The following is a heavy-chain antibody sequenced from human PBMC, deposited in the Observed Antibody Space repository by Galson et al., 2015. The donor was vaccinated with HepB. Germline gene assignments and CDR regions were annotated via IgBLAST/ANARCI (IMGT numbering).Heavy chain of an antibody. CDR1: GYMFTSYD. D-gene: IGHD3-10*01. CDR3: ARGDYYGSGSYYLADY. V-gene: IGHV1-8*01. J-gene: IGHJ4*02. CDR2: LNPNTGNT. Sequence: SVKVSCKASGYMFTSYDINWVRQATGQGLEWVGWLNPNTGNTGYAQKFQGRVTLTRNTSITTAYMELSSLRSEDTAVYYCARGDYYGSGSYYLADYWGQGTLVTVS.